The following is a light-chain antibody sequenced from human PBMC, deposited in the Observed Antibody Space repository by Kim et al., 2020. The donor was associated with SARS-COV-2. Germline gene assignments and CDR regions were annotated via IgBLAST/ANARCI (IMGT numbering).Light chain of an antibody. Sequence: DIQMTQSPSTLSASVGDRVTITCRASQSVNSWLAWYQQKPGKAPKLLIYKASSLESGVPSRFSGSGSGTEFTLTISSLQPDDFATYYCQQYNGYPLTFGGGTRWISN. J-gene: IGKJ4*01. CDR1: QSVNSW. V-gene: IGKV1-5*03. CDR2: KAS. CDR3: QQYNGYPLT.